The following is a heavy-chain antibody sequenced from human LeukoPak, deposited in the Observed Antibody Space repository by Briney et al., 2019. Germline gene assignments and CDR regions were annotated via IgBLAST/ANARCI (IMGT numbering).Heavy chain of an antibody. CDR1: GFTFSSYW. CDR3: ARNPPRYFN. CDR2: IQQDGSEK. J-gene: IGHJ4*02. D-gene: IGHD2-21*01. V-gene: IGHV3-7*05. Sequence: GGSLRLSCAASGFTFSSYWMIWVRQAPGKGLEWVANIQQDGSEKYHVDSVKGRFTISRDNAKNSLYLQMNSLRAEDTAVYYCARNPPRYFNWGQGTLVTVSS.